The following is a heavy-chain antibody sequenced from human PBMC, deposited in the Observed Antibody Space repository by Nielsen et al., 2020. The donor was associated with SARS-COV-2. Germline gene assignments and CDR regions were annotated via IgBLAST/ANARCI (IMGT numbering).Heavy chain of an antibody. CDR3: ARNYYGSGSYYRGAFDI. CDR1: GFSLSTSGMC. Sequence: SGATLVKPTQTLTLTCTFSGFSLSTSGMCVSWIRQPPGKALEWLARIDWDDDKYYSTSLKTRLTISKDTSKNQVVLTMTNMDPVDTATYYCARNYYGSGSYYRGAFDIWGQGTMVTVSS. CDR2: IDWDDDK. D-gene: IGHD3-10*01. V-gene: IGHV2-70*11. J-gene: IGHJ3*02.